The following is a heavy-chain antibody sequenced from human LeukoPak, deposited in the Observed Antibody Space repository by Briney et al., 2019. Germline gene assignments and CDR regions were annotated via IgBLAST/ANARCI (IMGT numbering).Heavy chain of an antibody. J-gene: IGHJ6*03. V-gene: IGHV1-18*01. D-gene: IGHD2-15*01. Sequence: RASVKVSCKASGYTFTSYGISWVRQAPGQGLEWMGWISAYNGNTNYAQKLQGRVTMTTDTSTSTAYMELRSLRSDDTAVYYCARGHSGATGYYYYYMDVWGKGTTVTISS. CDR3: ARGHSGATGYYYYYMDV. CDR2: ISAYNGNT. CDR1: GYTFTSYG.